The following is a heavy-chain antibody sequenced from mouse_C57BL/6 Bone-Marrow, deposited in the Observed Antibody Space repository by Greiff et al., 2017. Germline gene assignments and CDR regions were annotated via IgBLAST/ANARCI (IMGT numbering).Heavy chain of an antibody. CDR1: GFNIKDDY. V-gene: IGHV14-4*01. CDR2: IDPENGDT. Sequence: EVQLQQSGAELVRPGASVKLSCTASGFNIKDDYMHWVKQRPEQGLEWIGWIDPENGDTEYATKFQGKATITADTSSNTAYLQLSSLTSEDTAVYYCTTDDDGSHGYFDVWGTGTTVTVSA. CDR3: TTDDDGSHGYFDV. J-gene: IGHJ1*03. D-gene: IGHD1-1*01.